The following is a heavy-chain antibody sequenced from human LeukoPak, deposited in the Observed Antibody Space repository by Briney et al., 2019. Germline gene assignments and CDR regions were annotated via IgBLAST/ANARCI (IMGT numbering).Heavy chain of an antibody. CDR3: ARGLYGGSVNWFDP. CDR2: IKSDGSST. D-gene: IGHD1-26*01. J-gene: IGHJ5*02. V-gene: IGHV3-74*01. Sequence: PGESLTPSCAASGFRFSSHWMHWVRQGPGKGLVWVSRIKSDGSSTSCADFVTGRLTISRDNPKNTLYLQMNSLRAEDTAVYYRARGLYGGSVNWFDPWGQGTLVTVSS. CDR1: GFRFSSHW.